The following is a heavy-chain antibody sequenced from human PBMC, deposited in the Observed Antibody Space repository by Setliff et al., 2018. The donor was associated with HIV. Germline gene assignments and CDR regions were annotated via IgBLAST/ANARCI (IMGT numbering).Heavy chain of an antibody. CDR3: ARGWGLWFGQLSILPLDP. Sequence: ASVKVSCKASGYTFLNYDINWLRQAPGQGLEWMGRLTPHSGDTISADRFQGRLVMTTNTSTTTAFMELSCLRSDDTALYFCARGWGLWFGQLSILPLDPWGQGTLVTVSS. CDR1: GYTFLNYD. V-gene: IGHV1-8*01. CDR2: LTPHSGDT. J-gene: IGHJ5*02. D-gene: IGHD3-10*01.